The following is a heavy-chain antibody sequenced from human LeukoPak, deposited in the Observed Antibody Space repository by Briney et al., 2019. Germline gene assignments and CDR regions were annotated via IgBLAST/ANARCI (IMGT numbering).Heavy chain of an antibody. CDR2: INHSGST. J-gene: IGHJ5*02. Sequence: SETLSLTCAVYGGSFSGYYWSWIRQPPGKGLEWIGEINHSGSTNYNPSLKSRVTISVDASKNQFSLKLSSVTAADTAVYYCARGVITMVRGPPDGVSWFDPWGQGTLVTVSS. D-gene: IGHD3-10*01. V-gene: IGHV4-34*01. CDR3: ARGVITMVRGPPDGVSWFDP. CDR1: GGSFSGYY.